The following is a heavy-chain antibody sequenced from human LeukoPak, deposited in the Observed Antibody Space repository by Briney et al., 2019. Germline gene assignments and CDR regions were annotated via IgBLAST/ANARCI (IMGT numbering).Heavy chain of an antibody. CDR1: GGSISSYY. D-gene: IGHD3-22*01. CDR3: AREKLTYYYDSSGYRDAFDI. J-gene: IGHJ3*02. Sequence: SETLSLTCTVSGGSISSYYWSWIRQPPGKGLEWIGYIYYSGSTNYNPSLKSRVTISVDTSKNQFSLKLSSVTAADTAVYYCAREKLTYYYDSSGYRDAFDIWGQGTMVTVSS. CDR2: IYYSGST. V-gene: IGHV4-59*01.